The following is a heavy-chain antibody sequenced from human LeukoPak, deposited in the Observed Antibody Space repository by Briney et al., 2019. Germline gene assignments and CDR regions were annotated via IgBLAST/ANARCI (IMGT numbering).Heavy chain of an antibody. CDR2: TDGGGGNT. J-gene: IGHJ4*02. V-gene: IGHV3-23*01. CDR3: AKWDSSAWYDY. CDR1: GFTFSIYA. Sequence: GGSLRLSCAASGFTFSIYAMSWVRQAPGKGLEWVSATDGGGGNTYYADSVKGRFTISRDNSKNTLYLQMSSLRAEDTAVYYCAKWDSSAWYDYWGQGTLVTVSS. D-gene: IGHD6-19*01.